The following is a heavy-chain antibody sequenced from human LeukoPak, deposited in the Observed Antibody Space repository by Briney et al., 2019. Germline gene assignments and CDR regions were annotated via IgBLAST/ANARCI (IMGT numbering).Heavy chain of an antibody. J-gene: IGHJ6*03. D-gene: IGHD4-11*01. V-gene: IGHV3-74*01. CDR1: GFTFSSHW. Sequence: GGSLRLSCAASGFTFSSHWMHWVRQAPGKGLEWVSRINSDVSSRSFADSVRGRVTISRDNAKNTPYLQMNSMRAEDTAVYYCARDPTTYYYMDVWGKGTTVTVSS. CDR3: ARDPTTYYYMDV. CDR2: INSDVSSR.